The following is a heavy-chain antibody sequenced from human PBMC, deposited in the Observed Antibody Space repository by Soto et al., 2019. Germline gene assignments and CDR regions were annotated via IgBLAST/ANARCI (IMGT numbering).Heavy chain of an antibody. J-gene: IGHJ5*01. CDR2: IHNSGAS. D-gene: IGHD3-22*01. CDR3: ARDFYDSVGYTWFDS. V-gene: IGHV4-59*01. CDR1: GDTSTSYC. Sequence: PSETLSLTCTVSGDTSTSYCWGWIRQAPGKGLEWIGHIHNSGASTHNPSLNGRVTISIDMSKKQFSLKLTSLTSADTAVYYCARDFYDSVGYTWFDSWSQGTLVTVSS.